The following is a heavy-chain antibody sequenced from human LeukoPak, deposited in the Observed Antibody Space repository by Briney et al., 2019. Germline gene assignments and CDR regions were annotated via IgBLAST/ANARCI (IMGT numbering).Heavy chain of an antibody. CDR2: IWYDGSNK. CDR3: ARTDGRSDYYYAMDV. Sequence: GGSLRLSCAASGFTFSSYGMHWVRHAPGKGLEWVAVIWYDGSNKYYADSVKSRFTISRDNSKNTLYLQMNSLRAEDTAVYCCARTDGRSDYYYAMDVWGQGTTVTVSS. J-gene: IGHJ6*02. CDR1: GFTFSSYG. V-gene: IGHV3-33*01. D-gene: IGHD1-14*01.